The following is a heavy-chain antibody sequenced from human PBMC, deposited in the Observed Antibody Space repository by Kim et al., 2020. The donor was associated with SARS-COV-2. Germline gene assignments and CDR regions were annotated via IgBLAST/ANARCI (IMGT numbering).Heavy chain of an antibody. CDR3: ARDRVVVVPADHPPHDAFDI. V-gene: IGHV1-69*13. CDR2: IIPIFGTA. CDR1: GGTFSSYA. J-gene: IGHJ3*02. Sequence: SVKVSCKASGGTFSSYAISWVRQAPGQGLEWMGGIIPIFGTANYAQKFQGRVTITADESTSTAYMELSSLRSEDTAVYYCARDRVVVVPADHPPHDAFDIWGQGTMVTVSS. D-gene: IGHD2-2*01.